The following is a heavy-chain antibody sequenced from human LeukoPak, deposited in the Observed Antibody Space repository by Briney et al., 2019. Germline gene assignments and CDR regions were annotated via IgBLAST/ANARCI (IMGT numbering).Heavy chain of an antibody. Sequence: GGSLGLSCAASGFTFSSYNMNWVRQARGKGLEWVSYITSSSTTIYYADSVKGRFTISRDNAKNSLYLQMNSLRDEDTAVYYCAREPLDFWGQGTLVTVSS. CDR3: AREPLDF. V-gene: IGHV3-48*02. J-gene: IGHJ4*02. CDR2: ITSSSTTI. CDR1: GFTFSSYN.